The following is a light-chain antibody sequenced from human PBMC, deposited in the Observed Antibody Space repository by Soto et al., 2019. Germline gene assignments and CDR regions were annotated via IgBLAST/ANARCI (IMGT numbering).Light chain of an antibody. J-gene: IGLJ3*02. CDR1: SSDVGGYNY. CDR2: EVT. V-gene: IGLV2-8*01. Sequence: QSVLTQPPSASGSPGQSVTISCTGTSSDVGGYNYVSWYQQHPGKVPKLMIYEVTKRPSGVPDRFSGSKSGNTASLTVSGLQAEDEADYYCSSYAGSNILVFGGGTTLTVL. CDR3: SSYAGSNILV.